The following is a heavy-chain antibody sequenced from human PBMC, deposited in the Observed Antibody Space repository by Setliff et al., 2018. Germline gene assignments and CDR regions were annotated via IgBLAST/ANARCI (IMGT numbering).Heavy chain of an antibody. D-gene: IGHD3-10*01. J-gene: IGHJ4*02. Sequence: SETLSLTCTVSGDSIINYYWSWIRQPPGKGLEWIGDIYSSGNTNYNPSLKSRVTISVDTSKNQFSLNLTSVTAADTAVYYCARQEARGSWAFESWGQGTLVTSPQ. CDR3: ARQEARGSWAFES. V-gene: IGHV4-59*08. CDR1: GDSIINYY. CDR2: IYSSGNT.